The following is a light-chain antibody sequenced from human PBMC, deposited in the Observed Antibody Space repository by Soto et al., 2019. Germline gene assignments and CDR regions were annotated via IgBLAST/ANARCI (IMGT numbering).Light chain of an antibody. Sequence: QAVVTQPPSASGTPGQRVTISCSGSSSNIGSNYVYWYQQPPGTAPKLLIYRNNQRPSGVPDRFSGSKSGTSASLAISGLRSEDEADYYCAAWDDSLSGPHVVFGGGTKLTVL. V-gene: IGLV1-47*01. CDR1: SSNIGSNY. CDR2: RNN. J-gene: IGLJ2*01. CDR3: AAWDDSLSGPHVV.